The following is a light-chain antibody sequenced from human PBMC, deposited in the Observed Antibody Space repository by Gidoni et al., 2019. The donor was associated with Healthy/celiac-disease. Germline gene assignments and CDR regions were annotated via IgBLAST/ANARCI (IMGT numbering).Light chain of an antibody. CDR1: QGVSSY. J-gene: IGKJ1*01. V-gene: IGKV3-11*01. CDR2: DAS. CDR3: QQRSNWVRT. Sequence: EIVLTHSPATLSLSPGERATLSCRASQGVSSYLAWYQQKPGQAPRLLIYDASNRATGIPDRFSGSGSGTDFTLTISSLELEDFAVYYGQQRSNWVRTFGQGTKVEIK.